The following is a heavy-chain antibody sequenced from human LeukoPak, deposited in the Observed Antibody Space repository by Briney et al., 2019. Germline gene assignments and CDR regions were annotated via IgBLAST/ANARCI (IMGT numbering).Heavy chain of an antibody. CDR1: GYIFTNYG. D-gene: IGHD6-19*01. CDR3: ARQRQQWLVRMDV. CDR2: ISAYNGNT. J-gene: IGHJ6*03. V-gene: IGHV1-18*01. Sequence: ASVKVSCKASGYIFTNYGISWVRQAPGQGLEWMGWISAYNGNTNYAQKLQGRVTMTTDTSTSTAYMELRSLRSDDTAVYYCARQRQQWLVRMDVWGKGTTVTISS.